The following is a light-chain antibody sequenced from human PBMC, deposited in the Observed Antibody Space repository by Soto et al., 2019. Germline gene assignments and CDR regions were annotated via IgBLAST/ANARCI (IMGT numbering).Light chain of an antibody. Sequence: GSPGQSITISCTGTSTDVGGYKYVSWYQQHPGKAPKLMIYDVTSRPSGISNRFSGSKSGNTAFLIISGLQAEDEADYYCILYTSSDTYVFGTGTKVTV. CDR1: STDVGGYKY. CDR3: ILYTSSDTYV. V-gene: IGLV2-14*04. CDR2: DVT. J-gene: IGLJ1*01.